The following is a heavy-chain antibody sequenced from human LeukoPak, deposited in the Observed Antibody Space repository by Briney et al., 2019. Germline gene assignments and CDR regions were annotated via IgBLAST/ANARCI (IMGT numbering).Heavy chain of an antibody. CDR3: ARWTYYYGSGSYSREYYFDY. J-gene: IGHJ4*02. CDR1: GGSIATSSYY. Sequence: SETLSLTCSVSGGSIATSSYYWGWIRQPPEKGLEWIGSIYYTGGTYYSPSLKSRVTISADTSKNQFSLKLSSVTAADTAVYYCARWTYYYGSGSYSREYYFDYWGQGTLVTVSS. CDR2: IYYTGGT. D-gene: IGHD3-10*01. V-gene: IGHV4-39*07.